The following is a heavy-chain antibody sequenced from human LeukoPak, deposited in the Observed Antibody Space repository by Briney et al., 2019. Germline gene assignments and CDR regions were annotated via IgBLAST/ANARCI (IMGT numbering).Heavy chain of an antibody. D-gene: IGHD6-13*01. CDR1: GYTFTGYY. J-gene: IGHJ4*02. CDR3: ARDGIAAAGTADY. Sequence: ASVKVSCKASGYTFTGYYMHWVRQAPGQGLEWMGWINPNSGGTNYAQKFQGRVTMTRDRSISTAYMELSRPRSDDTAVYYCARDGIAAAGTADYWGQGTLVTVSS. CDR2: INPNSGGT. V-gene: IGHV1-2*02.